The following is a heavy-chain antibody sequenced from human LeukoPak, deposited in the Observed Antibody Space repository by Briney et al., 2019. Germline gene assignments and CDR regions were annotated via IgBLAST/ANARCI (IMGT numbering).Heavy chain of an antibody. CDR3: ARGRRDGYTLYYMDV. V-gene: IGHV4-39*01. J-gene: IGHJ6*03. Sequence: SETLSLTCTVSGVSISSSNSYWGWIRQPPGKGLEWIWSIYYSGSTYYNPSVKSRVTISVDTSKNQFSLKLSSVTAADTAVYYCARGRRDGYTLYYMDVWAKGTTVTISS. CDR2: IYYSGST. D-gene: IGHD5-24*01. CDR1: GVSISSSNSY.